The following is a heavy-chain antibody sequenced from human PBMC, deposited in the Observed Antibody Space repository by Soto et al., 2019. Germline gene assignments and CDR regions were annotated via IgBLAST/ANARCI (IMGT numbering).Heavy chain of an antibody. CDR2: INPNSGGT. J-gene: IGHJ5*02. Sequence: ASVKVSCKASRYTFTGYYIHWVRQAPGQVIEWMGWINPNSGGTEYAQKFQGRVTMTRDTSKNHFSLKLNSVPAADTAVYYCAKYQPPEFDPWAQGIPVTVSS. V-gene: IGHV1-2*02. CDR1: RYTFTGYY. D-gene: IGHD2-2*01. CDR3: AKYQPPEFDP.